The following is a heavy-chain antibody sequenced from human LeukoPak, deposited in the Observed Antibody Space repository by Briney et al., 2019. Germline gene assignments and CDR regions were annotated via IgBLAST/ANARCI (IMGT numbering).Heavy chain of an antibody. Sequence: KPSDTLSLTCTVSGGSISSTFYYWGWIRQPPGKGLEWIGSIYYSGTTYYNPSLRSRVTISVDTPKNQFSLKLSSVTAADTAVYYRARHVRCNAGSCYSLDYWGQGTLVTVSS. CDR1: GGSISSTFYY. CDR3: ARHVRCNAGSCYSLDY. J-gene: IGHJ4*02. V-gene: IGHV4-39*01. D-gene: IGHD2-15*01. CDR2: IYYSGTT.